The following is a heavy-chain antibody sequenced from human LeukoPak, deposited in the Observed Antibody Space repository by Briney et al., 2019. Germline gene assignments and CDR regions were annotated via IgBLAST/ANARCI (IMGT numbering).Heavy chain of an antibody. V-gene: IGHV3-30*18. CDR2: ISSDGSDK. Sequence: GGSLRLSCAASGFTFSVFAMHWVRQAPGKGLEWVSLISSDGSDKYYADSVKGRFTISRDSSKNMVYLQMNSLRVEDTAVYYCAKGFFVSAPRRLFDFWGQGTPVIVSS. D-gene: IGHD3-3*01. CDR1: GFTFSVFA. J-gene: IGHJ4*02. CDR3: AKGFFVSAPRRLFDF.